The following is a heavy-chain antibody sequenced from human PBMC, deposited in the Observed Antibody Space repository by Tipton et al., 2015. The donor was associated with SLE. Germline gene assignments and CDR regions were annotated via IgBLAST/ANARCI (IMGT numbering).Heavy chain of an antibody. D-gene: IGHD6-13*01. CDR3: ARGPDRAAFD. J-gene: IGHJ4*02. Sequence: TLSLTCAVYGGSFSGYYWSWIRQPPGKGLEWIGEINHSGSTNYNPSLKSRFTISVDTSKNQFSLKLSSVTAADTAVYYCARGPDRAAFDWGQGTLVTVSS. CDR2: INHSGST. CDR1: GGSFSGYY. V-gene: IGHV4-34*01.